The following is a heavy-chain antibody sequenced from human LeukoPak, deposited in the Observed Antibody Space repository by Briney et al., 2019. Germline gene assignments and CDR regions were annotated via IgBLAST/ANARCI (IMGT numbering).Heavy chain of an antibody. CDR1: GGSVSSNSYY. J-gene: IGHJ4*02. Sequence: SETLSLTCTVSGGSVSSNSYYWSWIRQPPGKGLERIGYLFYSGSTNYNPSLKSRVTISVDTSKDQFSLKLNSVTAADTAVYYCARVRTGSYYIDYWGQGTLVTVSS. D-gene: IGHD1-26*01. CDR3: ARVRTGSYYIDY. V-gene: IGHV4-61*01. CDR2: LFYSGST.